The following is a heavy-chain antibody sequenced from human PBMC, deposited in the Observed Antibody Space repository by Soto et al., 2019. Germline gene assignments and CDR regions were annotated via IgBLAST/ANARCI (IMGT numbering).Heavy chain of an antibody. V-gene: IGHV4-59*08. CDR2: IYYSDRA. D-gene: IGHD1-26*01. CDR3: VRGWWERDGYLMDV. CDR1: GGSLSSYY. Sequence: QVQLQESGPGLVQPSKTLSLSCTVSGGSLSSYYWSWIRQAPGQGLEYIGYIYYSDRANYNPSLHGRVTISGDTSRNQVSLTLTSMTAADTAVYYCVRGWWERDGYLMDVWGQGTTVTVSS. J-gene: IGHJ6*02.